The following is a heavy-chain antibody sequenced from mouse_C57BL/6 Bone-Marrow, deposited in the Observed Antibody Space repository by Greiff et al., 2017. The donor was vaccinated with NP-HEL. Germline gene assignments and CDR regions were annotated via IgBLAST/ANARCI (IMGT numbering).Heavy chain of an antibody. Sequence: QVQLQQPGAELVKPGASVKLSCKASGYTFTSYWMHWVKQRPGQGLEWIGMIHPNSGSTNYNEKFKSKATLTVDKSSSTAYMQLSRLRSEDSAVYDWSNRGCGTYEDYWGQGTTLTVSS. D-gene: IGHD1-1*02. J-gene: IGHJ2*01. CDR2: IHPNSGST. V-gene: IGHV1-64*01. CDR1: GYTFTSYW. CDR3: SNRGCGTYEDY.